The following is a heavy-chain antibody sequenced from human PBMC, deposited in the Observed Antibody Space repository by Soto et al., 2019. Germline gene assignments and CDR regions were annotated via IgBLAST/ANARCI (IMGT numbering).Heavy chain of an antibody. Sequence: PSETLSLTCAVYGGSFSGYYWSCIRHPPRNGREWIGGINHRGSTNYNRSLKSRVTISVDTSKNQVSLMRSSVTAADTAVYYWARDGEGSSSSYSGAFVYWGQGTLVTVSS. CDR1: GGSFSGYY. V-gene: IGHV4-34*01. D-gene: IGHD6-13*01. CDR3: ARDGEGSSSSYSGAFVY. J-gene: IGHJ4*02. CDR2: INHRGST.